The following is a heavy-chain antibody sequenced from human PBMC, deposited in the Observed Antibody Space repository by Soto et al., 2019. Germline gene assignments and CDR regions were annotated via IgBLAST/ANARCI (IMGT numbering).Heavy chain of an antibody. CDR1: GGSFSGYY. CDR2: INHSGST. CDR3: ARAVVVVVAATRKYYYYGMDV. V-gene: IGHV4-34*01. J-gene: IGHJ6*02. D-gene: IGHD2-15*01. Sequence: SETLSLTCAVYGGSFSGYYWSWIRQPPGKGLEWIGEINHSGSTNYNPSLKSRVTISVDTSKNQFSLKLSSVTAADTAVYYCARAVVVVVAATRKYYYYGMDVWGQGTTVTVS.